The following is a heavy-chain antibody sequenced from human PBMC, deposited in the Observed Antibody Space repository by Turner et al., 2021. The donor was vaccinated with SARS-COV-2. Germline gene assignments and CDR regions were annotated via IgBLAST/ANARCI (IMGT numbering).Heavy chain of an antibody. CDR1: GGSISSYY. D-gene: IGHD3-22*01. CDR3: ARRTHYYDSSGYYDIYYFDY. CDR2: IYYSGST. J-gene: IGHJ4*02. V-gene: IGHV4-59*08. Sequence: QVQLQESGPGLVKPSETLSLTCTVSGGSISSYYWSWIRHPPGKGLEWIGYIYYSGSTNYNPSLKSRVTISVDTSKNQFSLKLSSVTAADTAVYYCARRTHYYDSSGYYDIYYFDYWGQGTLVTVSS.